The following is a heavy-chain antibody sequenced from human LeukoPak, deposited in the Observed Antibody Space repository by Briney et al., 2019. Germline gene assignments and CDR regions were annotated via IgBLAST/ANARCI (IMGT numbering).Heavy chain of an antibody. CDR3: ARAATWDPGVDY. CDR1: GGTFSSYA. Sequence: GASVKVSCKASGGTFSSYAISWVRQAPGQGLEWMGRIIPILGIANYAQKFQGRVTITADKSTSTAYMELSSLRSEDTAVYYCARAATWDPGVDYWGQGTLVTVSS. J-gene: IGHJ4*02. V-gene: IGHV1-69*04. D-gene: IGHD7-27*01. CDR2: IIPILGIA.